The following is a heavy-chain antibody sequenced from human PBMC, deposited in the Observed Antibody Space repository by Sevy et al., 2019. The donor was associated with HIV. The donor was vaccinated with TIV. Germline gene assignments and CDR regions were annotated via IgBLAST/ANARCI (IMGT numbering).Heavy chain of an antibody. CDR2: ISGSGNTI. CDR3: SRDLRFSGIYRSDY. V-gene: IGHV3-48*03. Sequence: GGSLRLSCAASGFTFNSYDMNWVRRAPGKGLEWISYISGSGNTIYYVDSVKGRFTISRDNAKKSLSLQMNSLRAEDTAVYYCSRDLRFSGIYRSDYWGQGTLVTVSS. J-gene: IGHJ4*02. D-gene: IGHD1-26*01. CDR1: GFTFNSYD.